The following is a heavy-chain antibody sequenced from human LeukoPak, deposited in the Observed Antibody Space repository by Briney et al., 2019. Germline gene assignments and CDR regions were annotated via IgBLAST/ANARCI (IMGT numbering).Heavy chain of an antibody. V-gene: IGHV4-34*01. CDR1: GGSFSGYY. D-gene: IGHD3-10*01. J-gene: IGHJ5*02. CDR3: AKSLYGSGSYYNWFDP. CDR2: INHRGST. Sequence: SETLTLTCVVYGGSFSGYYWSWIRQSPGKGLEWIGEINHRGSTNYNPSLKRRVTISLDTSKNQFSLKLSSVTAADTAVYYCAKSLYGSGSYYNWFDPWGQGTLVTVSS.